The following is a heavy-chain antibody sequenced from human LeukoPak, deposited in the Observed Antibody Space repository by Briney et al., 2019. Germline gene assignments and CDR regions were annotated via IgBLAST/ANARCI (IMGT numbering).Heavy chain of an antibody. CDR2: IYITGSN. CDR3: ARGAPVDAFDI. J-gene: IGHJ3*02. V-gene: IGHV4-61*02. Sequence: SESLSLTCTVSGGSFNSGDFHWSRIRPPAGKGLEWIGRIYITGSNNYNRSLKSRVTMSVDTSKNQFSLRLNSMTAADTAVYYCARGAPVDAFDIWGQGTMVTVSS. CDR1: GGSFNSGDFH.